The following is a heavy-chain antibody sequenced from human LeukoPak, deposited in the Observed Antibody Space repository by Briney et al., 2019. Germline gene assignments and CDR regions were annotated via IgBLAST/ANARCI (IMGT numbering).Heavy chain of an antibody. Sequence: SETLSLTCAVYGGSFSGYYWSWIRQPPRKGLEWIGEINHSGSTNYNPSLKSRVTISVDTSKNQFSLKLSSVTAADTAVYYCARGTGTVTTHWFDPWGQGTLVTVSS. CDR2: INHSGST. V-gene: IGHV4-34*01. D-gene: IGHD4-17*01. CDR1: GGSFSGYY. CDR3: ARGTGTVTTHWFDP. J-gene: IGHJ5*02.